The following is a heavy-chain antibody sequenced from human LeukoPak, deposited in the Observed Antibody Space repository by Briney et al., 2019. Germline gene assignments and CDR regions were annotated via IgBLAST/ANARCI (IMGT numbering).Heavy chain of an antibody. J-gene: IGHJ4*02. Sequence: ASVKVSCKASGYTFTSYYMHWVRQAPGQGLEWMGIINPSGGSTSYAQKFQGRVTMTRDTSTSAVYMELSSLRSEDTAVYYCVRLLGYCSGGSCSYYFDYWGQGTLVTVSS. D-gene: IGHD2-15*01. CDR1: GYTFTSYY. V-gene: IGHV1-46*01. CDR2: INPSGGST. CDR3: VRLLGYCSGGSCSYYFDY.